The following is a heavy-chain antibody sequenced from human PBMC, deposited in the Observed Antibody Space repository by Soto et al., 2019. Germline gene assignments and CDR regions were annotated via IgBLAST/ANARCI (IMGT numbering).Heavy chain of an antibody. CDR1: VVSVSSGSYY. J-gene: IGHJ5*02. Sequence: PSETLSLTCTVSVVSVSSGSYYCSWMRQPPGKGLEWIGYIYYSGSTNYNPSLKSRVTISVDTSKNQFSLKLSSVTAADTAVYYCAREPWGSWLYWFDPWGQGTLVTVSS. CDR2: IYYSGST. CDR3: AREPWGSWLYWFDP. D-gene: IGHD6-13*01. V-gene: IGHV4-61*01.